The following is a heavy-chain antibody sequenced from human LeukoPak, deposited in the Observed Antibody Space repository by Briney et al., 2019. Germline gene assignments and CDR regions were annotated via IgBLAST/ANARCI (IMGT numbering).Heavy chain of an antibody. Sequence: PSETLSLTCTVSGGSISSYYWSWIRQPPGKGLGLIGYIYYSGSTYYNPSLKSRVTISVDMSNNQFSLKLSSVTAADTAVYDCARAPRTMVRGVITGAFDIWGQGTMVTVSS. CDR1: GGSISSYY. D-gene: IGHD3-10*01. CDR3: ARAPRTMVRGVITGAFDI. V-gene: IGHV4-59*01. CDR2: IYYSGST. J-gene: IGHJ3*02.